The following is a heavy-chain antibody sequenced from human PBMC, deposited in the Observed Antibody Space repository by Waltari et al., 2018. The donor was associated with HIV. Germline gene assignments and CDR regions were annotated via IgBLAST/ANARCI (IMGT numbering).Heavy chain of an antibody. V-gene: IGHV1-69*08. CDR3: ASARETMGVDFDS. CDR1: GGAFVSHT. D-gene: IGHD3-10*01. CDR2: AIPMLGTA. Sequence: QVQLVQSGAEVKKPGSSVKVSCKASGGAFVSHTFNWVRQAPGQGLEWMGRAIPMLGTANYARKFRGRVTIAADKSTATAYMELNGLRIDDTAVYYCASARETMGVDFDSWGQGTLVTVS. J-gene: IGHJ5*01.